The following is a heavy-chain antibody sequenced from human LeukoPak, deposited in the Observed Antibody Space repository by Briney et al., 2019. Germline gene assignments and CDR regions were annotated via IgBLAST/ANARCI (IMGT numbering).Heavy chain of an antibody. J-gene: IGHJ4*02. Sequence: SETLSLTCSVSGGSISSSSYYWGWIRQPPGKGLEWIGTFHYSGSTYYNPSLKSRVTISVDTSKNQFSLKLSAVTAADKAVYYCVTSTNYRDYFDNWGQGTLVTVSS. CDR3: VTSTNYRDYFDN. D-gene: IGHD4/OR15-4a*01. CDR1: GGSISSSSYY. V-gene: IGHV4-39*01. CDR2: FHYSGST.